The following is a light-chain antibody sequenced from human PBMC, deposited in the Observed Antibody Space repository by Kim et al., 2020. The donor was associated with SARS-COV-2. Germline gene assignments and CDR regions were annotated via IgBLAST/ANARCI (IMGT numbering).Light chain of an antibody. CDR3: QAWDGSDVV. CDR1: KLGDKY. J-gene: IGLJ2*01. Sequence: SYELTQPPSVSVSPGQTASISCSGDKLGDKYACWYQQKPGQSPVAVIYQDSKRPSGIPERFSGSNSGNTATLTISGTQATDEADYYCQAWDGSDVVFGGGTQLTVL. CDR2: QDS. V-gene: IGLV3-1*01.